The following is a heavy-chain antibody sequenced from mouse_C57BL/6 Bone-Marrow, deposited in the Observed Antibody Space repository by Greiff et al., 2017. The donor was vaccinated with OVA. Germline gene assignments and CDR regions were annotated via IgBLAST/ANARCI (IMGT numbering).Heavy chain of an antibody. J-gene: IGHJ2*01. CDR1: GFTFSSYA. CDR3: TRDVVYFDY. CDR2: ISSGGDCI. V-gene: IGHV5-9-1*02. D-gene: IGHD1-1*02. Sequence: EVKLVESGEGLVKPGGSLKLSCAASGFTFSSYAMSWVRQTPEKRLEWVAYISSGGDCIYYADTVKGRFTISRDNARNTLYLQMSSLKSEDTAMYYCTRDVVYFDYWGQGTTLTVSS.